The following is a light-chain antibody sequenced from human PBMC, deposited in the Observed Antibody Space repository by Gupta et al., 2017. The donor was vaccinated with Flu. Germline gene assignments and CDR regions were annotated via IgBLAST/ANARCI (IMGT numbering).Light chain of an antibody. CDR1: SSN. V-gene: IGKV3-15*01. CDR2: GAS. J-gene: IGKJ5*01. Sequence: SSNLAWYQQKPGQAPRLLIYGASTRATGITARISGSGSGTEFTLTISRLQPEDFAVYYCQQDNNWPPTFGQGKRREIK. CDR3: QQDNNWPPT.